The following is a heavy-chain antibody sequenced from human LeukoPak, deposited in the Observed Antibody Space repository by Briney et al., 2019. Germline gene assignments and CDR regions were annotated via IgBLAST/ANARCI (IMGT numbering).Heavy chain of an antibody. CDR2: IYTSGST. CDR3: ARGIAARQDDYFDY. CDR1: GGSISSGSYY. V-gene: IGHV4-61*02. Sequence: PSETLSLTCTVSGGSISSGSYYWSWIRQPAGKGLERIGRIYTSGSTNYNPSLKSRVTISVDTSKNQFSLKLSSVTAADTAVYYCARGIAARQDDYFDYWGQGTLVTVSS. D-gene: IGHD6-6*01. J-gene: IGHJ4*02.